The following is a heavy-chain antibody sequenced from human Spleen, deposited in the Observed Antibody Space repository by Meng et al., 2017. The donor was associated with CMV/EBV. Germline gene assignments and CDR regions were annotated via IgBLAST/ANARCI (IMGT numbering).Heavy chain of an antibody. V-gene: IGHV3-21*01. CDR1: GFTFSSYS. CDR2: ISSSSSYI. J-gene: IGHJ4*02. D-gene: IGHD1-20*01. Sequence: EVQLVESGGGLVKPGGSLRLSCAASGFTFSSYSMNWVRQAPGKGLEWVSSISSSSSYIYYADSVKGRFTISRDNAKNSLYLQMNSLRAEDTAVYYCARDGGLYNWNDVGAKGSFDYWGQGTLFTVSS. CDR3: ARDGGLYNWNDVGAKGSFDY.